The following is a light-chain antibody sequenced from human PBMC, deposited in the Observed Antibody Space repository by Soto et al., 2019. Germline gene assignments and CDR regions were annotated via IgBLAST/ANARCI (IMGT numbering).Light chain of an antibody. J-gene: IGKJ1*01. V-gene: IGKV1-8*01. CDR2: AAS. CDR1: QGISSY. Sequence: AIRMTQSPSSFSASTGDRVTITCRASQGISSYLAWYQQKPGKAPKLLIYAASTLQSGVPSRFSGSGSGTDFTLTICCLQSEDFATYYCQQYYSYPGGTFGQGTKVEIK. CDR3: QQYYSYPGGT.